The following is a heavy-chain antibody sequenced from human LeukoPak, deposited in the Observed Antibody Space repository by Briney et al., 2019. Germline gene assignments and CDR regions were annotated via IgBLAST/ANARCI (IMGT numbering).Heavy chain of an antibody. CDR2: IIPILGIA. CDR1: GGTFSSYA. D-gene: IGHD2-8*01. Sequence: GASVTLSCKASGGTFSSYAISWVRQAPGQGLEWMGRIIPILGIANYAQKFQGRVTITADKSTSTAYMELSSLRSEDTAVYYCARSPGYCTNGVCYYNWFDPWGQGTLVTVSS. CDR3: ARSPGYCTNGVCYYNWFDP. V-gene: IGHV1-69*04. J-gene: IGHJ5*02.